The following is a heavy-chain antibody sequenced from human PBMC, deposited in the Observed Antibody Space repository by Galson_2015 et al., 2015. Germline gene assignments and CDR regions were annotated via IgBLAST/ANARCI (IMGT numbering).Heavy chain of an antibody. J-gene: IGHJ6*03. Sequence: TLSLTCTVSGGSISSGGYYWSWIRQHPGKGLEWIGYIYYSGSTYYNPSLKSRVTISVDTSKNQFSLKLSSVTAADTAVYYCARDGGDIVLEFPRPLYMDVWGKGTTVTVSS. V-gene: IGHV4-31*03. CDR3: ARDGGDIVLEFPRPLYMDV. CDR2: IYYSGST. CDR1: GGSISSGGYY. D-gene: IGHD2-8*02.